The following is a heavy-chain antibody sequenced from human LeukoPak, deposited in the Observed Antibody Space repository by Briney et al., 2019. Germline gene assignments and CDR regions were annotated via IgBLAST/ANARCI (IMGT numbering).Heavy chain of an antibody. J-gene: IGHJ3*02. D-gene: IGHD4-17*01. Sequence: GGSLRLSCAASGFTFSSYGMHWVRQAPGKGLEWVAFIRYDGSNKYYADSVKGRFTISRDNSKNTLYLQMNSLRAEDTAVYYCAKGTTVTTVNAFDIWGQGTMVTVSS. CDR1: GFTFSSYG. CDR2: IRYDGSNK. V-gene: IGHV3-30*02. CDR3: AKGTTVTTVNAFDI.